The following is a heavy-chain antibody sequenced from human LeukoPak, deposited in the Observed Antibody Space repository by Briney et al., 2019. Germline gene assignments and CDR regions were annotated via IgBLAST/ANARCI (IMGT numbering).Heavy chain of an antibody. J-gene: IGHJ4*02. CDR2: INHNGNVN. CDR3: AKDFRIGYSAHFDY. V-gene: IGHV3-7*03. CDR1: GFTFSSYW. D-gene: IGHD2-21*01. Sequence: GGSLRLSCAASGFTFSSYWMNWARQAPGKGLEWVASINHNGNVNYYVDSVKGRFTISRDNAKDSLYLQMDSLRGEDTAVYYCAKDFRIGYSAHFDYWGQGALVTVSS.